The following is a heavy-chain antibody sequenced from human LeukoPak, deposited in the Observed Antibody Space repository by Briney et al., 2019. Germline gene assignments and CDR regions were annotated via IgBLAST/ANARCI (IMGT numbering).Heavy chain of an antibody. V-gene: IGHV3-7*01. CDR3: ARGSGQGFLEWSPPSY. D-gene: IGHD3-3*01. Sequence: GGSLRLSCAASGFTFSSYWMSWVRQAPGKGLEWVANIKQDGSEKYYVDSVKGRFTISRDNAKNSLYLQMNSLRAEDTAVYYCARGSGQGFLEWSPPSYWGQGTLVTVSS. J-gene: IGHJ4*02. CDR1: GFTFSSYW. CDR2: IKQDGSEK.